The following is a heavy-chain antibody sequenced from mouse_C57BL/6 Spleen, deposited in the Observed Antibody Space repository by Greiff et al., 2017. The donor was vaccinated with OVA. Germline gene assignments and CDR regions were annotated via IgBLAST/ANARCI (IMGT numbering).Heavy chain of an antibody. CDR2: INPNNGGT. CDR3: ARERETGKDYFDY. V-gene: IGHV1-26*01. D-gene: IGHD4-1*01. CDR1: GYTFTDYY. Sequence: VQLQQSGPELVKPGASVKISCKASGYTFTDYYMNWVKQSHGKSLEWIGDINPNNGGTSYNQKFKGKATLTVDKSSSTAYMELRSLTSEDSAVYYCARERETGKDYFDYWGQGTTLTVSS. J-gene: IGHJ2*01.